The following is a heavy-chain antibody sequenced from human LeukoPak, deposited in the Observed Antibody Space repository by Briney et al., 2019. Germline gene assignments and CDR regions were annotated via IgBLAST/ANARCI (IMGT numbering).Heavy chain of an antibody. CDR1: GYSFSSYW. J-gene: IGHJ4*02. V-gene: IGHV5-51*01. CDR2: IYPGDSDA. D-gene: IGHD6-13*01. CDR3: ARLSSSWLAVDS. Sequence: GESLKISCKGSGYSFSSYWIGWVRQMPGKGREWMGIIYPGDSDARYSPSFEGQVTISVDKSISPAYLQWSSLKASDTAMYYCARLSSSWLAVDSWGQGTLVTVSS.